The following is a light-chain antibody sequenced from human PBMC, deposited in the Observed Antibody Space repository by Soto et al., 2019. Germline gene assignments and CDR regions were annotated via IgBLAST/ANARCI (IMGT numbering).Light chain of an antibody. Sequence: VLTQSPGTLSLSPGERATLSCRASQSVSSSYLAWYQQKPGQAPRLLIYGASSRATGIPDRFSGSGSGTDFTLTISRLEPEDFAVYYCQQYGSSPLISFGQGTRLEIK. V-gene: IGKV3-20*01. CDR3: QQYGSSPLIS. CDR2: GAS. J-gene: IGKJ5*01. CDR1: QSVSSSY.